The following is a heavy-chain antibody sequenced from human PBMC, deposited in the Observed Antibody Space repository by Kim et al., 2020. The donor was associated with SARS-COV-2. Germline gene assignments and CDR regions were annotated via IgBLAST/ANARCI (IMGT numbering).Heavy chain of an antibody. Sequence: SETLSLTCTVSGGSISSSSYYWGWIRQPPGKGLEWIGSIYYSGSTYYNPSLKSRVTISVDTSKNQFSLKLSSVTAADTAVYYCARLYPDYGGFDYWGQGTLVTVSS. J-gene: IGHJ4*02. V-gene: IGHV4-39*01. D-gene: IGHD4-17*01. CDR2: IYYSGST. CDR1: GGSISSSSYY. CDR3: ARLYPDYGGFDY.